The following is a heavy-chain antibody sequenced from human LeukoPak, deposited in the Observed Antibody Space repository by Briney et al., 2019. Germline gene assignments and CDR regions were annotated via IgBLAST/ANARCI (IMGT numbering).Heavy chain of an antibody. CDR2: ISGSGGST. J-gene: IGHJ4*02. V-gene: IGHV3-64D*06. CDR3: VKHGGYHDSGSSYYFDY. D-gene: IGHD3-10*01. Sequence: GGSLRLSCSASGFTFSRYAMHWVRQAPGKGLEYVSAISGSGGSTYYADSVKGRFTISRENSKNTLYLQMSSLRAEDTAVYYCVKHGGYHDSGSSYYFDYWGQATLVTVSS. CDR1: GFTFSRYA.